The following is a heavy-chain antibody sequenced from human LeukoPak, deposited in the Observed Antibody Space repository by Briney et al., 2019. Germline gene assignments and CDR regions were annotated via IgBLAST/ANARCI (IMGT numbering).Heavy chain of an antibody. CDR3: ARGRPLTGYYMNWFDP. CDR1: GYSFTSYW. Sequence: GESLKISCKGSGYSFTSYWIGWVRQMPGKDLEWMGITYPGDSDTRYSPSFQGQVTISADKSISTAYLQWSSLKASDTAMYYCARGRPLTGYYMNWFDPWGQGTLVTVSS. V-gene: IGHV5-51*01. D-gene: IGHD3-9*01. J-gene: IGHJ5*02. CDR2: TYPGDSDT.